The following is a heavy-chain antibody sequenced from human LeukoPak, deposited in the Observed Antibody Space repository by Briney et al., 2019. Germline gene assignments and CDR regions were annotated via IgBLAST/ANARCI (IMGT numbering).Heavy chain of an antibody. CDR2: SDPEDGER. D-gene: IGHD5-18*01. CDR1: GQTLSDLS. J-gene: IGHJ4*02. V-gene: IGHV1-24*01. Sequence: APVKVSCKVSGQTLSDLSIHWLRQPPGKGLEWLGGSDPEDGERIYAQMFQGRVTMTEDTSIDTAYMELSSLRSEDTAVYYCVTGFTTMAVDYFDYWGQGTLVTVSP. CDR3: VTGFTTMAVDYFDY.